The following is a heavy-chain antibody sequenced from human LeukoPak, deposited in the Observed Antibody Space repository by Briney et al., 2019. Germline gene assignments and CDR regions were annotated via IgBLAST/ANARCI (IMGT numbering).Heavy chain of an antibody. D-gene: IGHD5-24*01. Sequence: KPSETLSLTCTVSGGSITTYYWNWIRQPPGKGLEWIGSISYSGSTDYNSSLKSRVTISSDTSKNHISLKLTPVTAADAAVYYCARDRRDGYNFRWFDPWGQGTLVTVSS. J-gene: IGHJ5*02. CDR1: GGSITTYY. CDR3: ARDRRDGYNFRWFDP. V-gene: IGHV4-59*01. CDR2: ISYSGST.